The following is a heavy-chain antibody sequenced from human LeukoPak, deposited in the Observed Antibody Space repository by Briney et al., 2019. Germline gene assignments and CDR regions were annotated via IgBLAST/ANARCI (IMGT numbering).Heavy chain of an antibody. D-gene: IGHD3-10*01. CDR1: GFTFSSYA. V-gene: IGHV3-23*01. J-gene: IGHJ4*02. CDR2: ISGSGGST. Sequence: GGSLRLSCAASGFTFSSYAMSWVRQAPGKGLEWVSAISGSGGSTYYADSVKGRFTISRDNSKNTLYLQMNSLRAEDTAVYHCAKDRTWFGGYDYWGQGTLVTVSS. CDR3: AKDRTWFGGYDY.